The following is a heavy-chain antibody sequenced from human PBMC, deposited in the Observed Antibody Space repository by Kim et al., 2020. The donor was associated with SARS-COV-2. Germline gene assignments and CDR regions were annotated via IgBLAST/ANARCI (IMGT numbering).Heavy chain of an antibody. CDR1: GYTFSTYT. Sequence: ASVKVSCKASGYTFSTYTMHWVRQAPGQRLEWMGWINAGNGNTKYSQRFQGRVTITRDTSASTAYMELSSLRSEDTAVYYCARVPASQNIDYWGQGTLVTVSS. CDR2: INAGNGNT. V-gene: IGHV1-3*01. CDR3: ARVPASQNIDY. J-gene: IGHJ4*02.